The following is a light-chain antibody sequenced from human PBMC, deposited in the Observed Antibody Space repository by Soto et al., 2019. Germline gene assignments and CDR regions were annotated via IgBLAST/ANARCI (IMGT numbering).Light chain of an antibody. Sequence: EVVMTRSPGTLSVSLGESATLSFRASQSVDGYLAWYQQKPGQAPRLLIYGASTRATGVTARFRGGGSGTEFTLTISSLQSEDSAVYYCQQYHKWPPITFGQGTRLENK. CDR1: QSVDGY. J-gene: IGKJ5*01. CDR2: GAS. V-gene: IGKV3-15*01. CDR3: QQYHKWPPIT.